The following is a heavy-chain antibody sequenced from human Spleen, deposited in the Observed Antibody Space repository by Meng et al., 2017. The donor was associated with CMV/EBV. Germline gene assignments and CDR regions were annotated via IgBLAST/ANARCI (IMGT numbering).Heavy chain of an antibody. CDR3: VKDGIAVAEEDY. Sequence: GGSLRLSCAASGFTFSSYGMHWVRQAPGKGLEGVSFIQNDGSNKYYADSVKGRFTIARDNFMNTLYLQMNSLRVEDTALYYCVKDGIAVAEEDYWGQGTLVTVSS. J-gene: IGHJ4*02. V-gene: IGHV3-30*02. D-gene: IGHD6-19*01. CDR1: GFTFSSYG. CDR2: IQNDGSNK.